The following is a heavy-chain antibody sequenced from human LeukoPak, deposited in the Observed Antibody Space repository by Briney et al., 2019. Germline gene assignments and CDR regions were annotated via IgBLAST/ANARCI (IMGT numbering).Heavy chain of an antibody. V-gene: IGHV1-2*04. CDR3: ARERIAVAGGEYYYYYGMDV. CDR1: GYTFSNYN. Sequence: ASVKVSCKTSGYTFSNYNINWVRQAPGQGLEWMGWINPNSGGTNYAQKFQGWVTMTRDTSISTAYMELSRLRSDDTAVYYCARERIAVAGGEYYYYYGMDVWGQGTTVTVSS. D-gene: IGHD6-19*01. CDR2: INPNSGGT. J-gene: IGHJ6*02.